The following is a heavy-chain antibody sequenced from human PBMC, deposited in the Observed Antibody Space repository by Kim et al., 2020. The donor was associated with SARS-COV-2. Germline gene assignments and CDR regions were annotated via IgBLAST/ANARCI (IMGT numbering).Heavy chain of an antibody. Sequence: GGSLRLSCAASGFTFSSYEMNWVRQAPGKGLEWISYISGSSSSIYYADSVKGRFTISRDNAKNSLYLQMNSLRVEATAVYYCARCGAGSHLILDCQWFDP. CDR2: ISGSSSSI. CDR1: GFTFSSYE. V-gene: IGHV3-48*03. J-gene: IGHJ5*02. CDR3: ARCGAGSHLILDCQWFDP. D-gene: IGHD2-15*01.